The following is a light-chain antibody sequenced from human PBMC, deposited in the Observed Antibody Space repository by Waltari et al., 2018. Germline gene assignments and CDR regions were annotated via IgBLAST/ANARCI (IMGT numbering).Light chain of an antibody. Sequence: QSALTQPASVSWSPGQSITISSTAVNSNVTLLHLLSWYQHHPGRNPRLLIYEISQRPSGISNRFSGSKSGNTASLTISGLQPEDEADYFCCSFAGYGIYVFGSGTQVSVL. J-gene: IGLJ1*01. CDR3: CSFAGYGIYV. CDR1: NSNVTLLHL. CDR2: EIS. V-gene: IGLV2-23*02.